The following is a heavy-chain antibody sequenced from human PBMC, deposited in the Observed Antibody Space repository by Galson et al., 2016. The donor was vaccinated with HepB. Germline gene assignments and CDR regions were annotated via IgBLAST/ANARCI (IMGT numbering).Heavy chain of an antibody. D-gene: IGHD2-8*01. CDR1: GLTVSNNY. CDR2: MYSGGAT. CDR3: ARDPPAAGSSTWA. Sequence: SLRLSCAVSGLTVSNNYMRWVRQAPGKGLEWVSLMYSGGATHYADSVKGRFTISRDNSQNTLFLQMNSLRVEDTAVYYCARDPPAAGSSTWAWGQGILVTVSS. V-gene: IGHV3-53*01. J-gene: IGHJ5*02.